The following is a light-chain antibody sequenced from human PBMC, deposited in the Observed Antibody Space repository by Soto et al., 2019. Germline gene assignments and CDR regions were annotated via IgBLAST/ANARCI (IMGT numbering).Light chain of an antibody. CDR1: QSVSNNY. J-gene: IGKJ1*01. CDR3: QQYATSRWQ. Sequence: EIVLTQSPGTLSLSPGERATLSCRASQSVSNNYLAWYQQKPGQAPRLLISVASSRATGVPDRFSGSGSGTTFNLTIRSLEPEDFAVSYCQQYATSRWQFGQRNK. V-gene: IGKV3-20*01. CDR2: VAS.